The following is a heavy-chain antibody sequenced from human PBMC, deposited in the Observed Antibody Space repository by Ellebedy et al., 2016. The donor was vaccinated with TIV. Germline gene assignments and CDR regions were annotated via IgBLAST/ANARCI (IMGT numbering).Heavy chain of an antibody. V-gene: IGHV4-39*02. J-gene: IGHJ5*02. Sequence: SETLSLTXTVSGGSITSSNYYWGWIRQPPGKGLEWIGSINYLGSTKYNSSLKSRVTISADTWKNEFSLKLSSVSAADTAVYYCARVRGEGFGSNWFDPWGQGTLVTVSS. CDR1: GGSITSSNYY. CDR2: INYLGST. CDR3: ARVRGEGFGSNWFDP. D-gene: IGHD3-10*01.